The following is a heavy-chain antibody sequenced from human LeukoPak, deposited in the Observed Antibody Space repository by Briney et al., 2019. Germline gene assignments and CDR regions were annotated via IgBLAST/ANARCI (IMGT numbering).Heavy chain of an antibody. CDR2: FSWNSVSK. D-gene: IGHD6-19*01. Sequence: GRSLRLSCAASGFTFDDYAMHWVRQGPGKGLEWVSGFSWNSVSKGYADSVKGRFTISRDNAKNSLYLQMNSLRAEDTAVYYCASGYSSGPVYWGQGNLVTVSS. CDR1: GFTFDDYA. J-gene: IGHJ4*02. V-gene: IGHV3-9*01. CDR3: ASGYSSGPVY.